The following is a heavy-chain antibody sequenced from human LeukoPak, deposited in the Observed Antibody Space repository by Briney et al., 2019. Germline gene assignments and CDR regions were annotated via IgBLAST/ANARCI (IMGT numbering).Heavy chain of an antibody. CDR2: VNESGDT. J-gene: IGHJ5*02. CDR1: IDSFSNYH. D-gene: IGHD1-26*01. V-gene: IGHV4-34*01. Sequence: PSETLSLTCAVYIDSFSNYHWNWIRQTPGKGMEWIGEVNESGDTNIRPSLRSRIILSVDTSKNQFSLKLISVTVADTAIYYCARGQGATVPQVGKNWFDPWGQGTWVTVSS. CDR3: ARGQGATVPQVGKNWFDP.